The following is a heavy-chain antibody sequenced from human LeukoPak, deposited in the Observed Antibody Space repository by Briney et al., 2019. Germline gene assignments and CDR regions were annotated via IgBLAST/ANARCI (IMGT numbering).Heavy chain of an antibody. CDR1: GGTFSSYA. CDR2: IIPIFGTA. CDR3: ARSLTSGGMYYDFWSGYLSAFDI. J-gene: IGHJ3*02. D-gene: IGHD3-3*01. V-gene: IGHV1-69*13. Sequence: SVKVSCKASGGTFSSYAISWVRQAPGQGLEWVGGIIPIFGTANYAQKFQGRVTITADESTSTAYMELSSLRSEDTAVYYCARSLTSGGMYYDFWSGYLSAFDIWGQGTMVTVSS.